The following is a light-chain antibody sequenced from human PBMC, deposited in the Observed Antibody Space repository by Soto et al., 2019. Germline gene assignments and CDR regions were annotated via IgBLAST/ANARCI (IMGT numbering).Light chain of an antibody. Sequence: MTQSPDSLAVSLGERATLSCRASQSVSSYLAWYQQKPGQAPRLLIYGASTRATGIPARFSGSGSGTEFTLTISSLQSEDFAVYYCQQYNNWPPITFGQGTRLEIK. CDR3: QQYNNWPPIT. J-gene: IGKJ5*01. V-gene: IGKV3-15*01. CDR2: GAS. CDR1: QSVSSY.